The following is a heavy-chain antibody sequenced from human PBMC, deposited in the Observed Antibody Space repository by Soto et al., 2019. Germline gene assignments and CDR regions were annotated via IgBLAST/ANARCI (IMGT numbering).Heavy chain of an antibody. CDR3: AREYQLLYTITYGMDV. CDR1: GFTFSSYW. J-gene: IGHJ6*02. V-gene: IGHV3-74*01. Sequence: PGGSLRLSCAASGFTFSSYWMHWVRQAPGKGLVWVSRINSDGSSTSYADSVKGRFTISRDNAKNTLYLQMNSLRAEDTAVYYCAREYQLLYTITYGMDVWGQGTTVTVSS. D-gene: IGHD2-2*02. CDR2: INSDGSST.